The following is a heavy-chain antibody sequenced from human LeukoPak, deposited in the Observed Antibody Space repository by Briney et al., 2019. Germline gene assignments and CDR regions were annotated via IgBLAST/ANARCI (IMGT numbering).Heavy chain of an antibody. D-gene: IGHD2/OR15-2a*01. J-gene: IGHJ4*02. CDR2: ISYDGSNK. CDR3: GRCNGGPDY. V-gene: IGHV3-30*04. CDR1: GFTFSSYA. Sequence: GGSLRLSCAASGFTFSSYAMHWVRQAPGKGLEWVAVISYDGSNKYYADSVKGRFTISRDNSKNTLYLQMNSLRAEDTAVYYWGRCNGGPDYWGQGALVTVSS.